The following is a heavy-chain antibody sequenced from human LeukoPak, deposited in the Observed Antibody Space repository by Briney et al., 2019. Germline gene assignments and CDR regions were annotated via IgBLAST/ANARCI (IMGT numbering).Heavy chain of an antibody. Sequence: GGSLRLSCAASGFTFSSYWMSWVRQAPGKGLECVANIEQDVSEKYYVDSVKGRFTISRDNAKNSLYLQMNSLRAEDTAVYYCARFQVQGYYYYMDVWGKGTTVTVSS. V-gene: IGHV3-7*01. D-gene: IGHD1-1*01. J-gene: IGHJ6*03. CDR3: ARFQVQGYYYYMDV. CDR1: GFTFSSYW. CDR2: IEQDVSEK.